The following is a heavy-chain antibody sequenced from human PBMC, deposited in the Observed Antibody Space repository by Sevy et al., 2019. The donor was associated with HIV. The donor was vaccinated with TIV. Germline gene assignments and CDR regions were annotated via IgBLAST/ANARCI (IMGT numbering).Heavy chain of an antibody. Sequence: SETLSLTCTVSGGSISNYYWSWIRQPPGKGLEWIGYIYYSGSTNYNPTLKSRVTISVDTSKNQFSLKLSSVTAADTAVYYCARERQLVLDYWGQGTLVTVSS. V-gene: IGHV4-59*01. CDR3: ARERQLVLDY. CDR2: IYYSGST. D-gene: IGHD6-13*01. J-gene: IGHJ4*02. CDR1: GGSISNYY.